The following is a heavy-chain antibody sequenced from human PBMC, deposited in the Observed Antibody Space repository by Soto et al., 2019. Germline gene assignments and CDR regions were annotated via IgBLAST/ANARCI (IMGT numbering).Heavy chain of an antibody. D-gene: IGHD3-10*01. Sequence: SETLSLTCAVYGGSFSGYYWSWIRQPPGKGLEWIGEINHSGSTNYNPSLKSRVTISVGTSKNQFSLKLSSVTAADTAVYYCARDHRGRGDVWGQGTTVTVSS. V-gene: IGHV4-34*01. J-gene: IGHJ6*02. CDR3: ARDHRGRGDV. CDR2: INHSGST. CDR1: GGSFSGYY.